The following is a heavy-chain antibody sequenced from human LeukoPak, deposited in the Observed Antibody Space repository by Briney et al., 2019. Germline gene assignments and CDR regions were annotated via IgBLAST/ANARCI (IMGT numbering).Heavy chain of an antibody. J-gene: IGHJ4*02. CDR3: ARDPYGSGSYYYDY. Sequence: PGGSLRLSCAASGFTLSSYSMNWVRQAPGKGLEWVSFISSSSGTIYYADSVKGRFTISRDNAKNSLYLQMNSLRAEDTAVYYCARDPYGSGSYYYDYWGQGTLVTVS. CDR2: ISSSSGTI. V-gene: IGHV3-48*01. D-gene: IGHD3-10*01. CDR1: GFTLSSYS.